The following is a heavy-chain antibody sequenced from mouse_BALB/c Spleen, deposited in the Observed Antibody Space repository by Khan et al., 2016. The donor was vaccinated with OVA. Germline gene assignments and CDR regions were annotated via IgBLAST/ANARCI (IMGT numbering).Heavy chain of an antibody. CDR2: IDPYDSET. V-gene: IGHV1-52*01. Sequence: QVQLKQSGAELVRPGASVKLSCEASGYTFTSYWMNWVKQSPEQGLEWIGRIDPYDSETHYNQNFKDKAILTVDKSSSTAYMQLSSLTSEDSAVYFCARSPFAYWGQGTLVTVSA. J-gene: IGHJ3*01. CDR1: GYTFTSYW. CDR3: ARSPFAY.